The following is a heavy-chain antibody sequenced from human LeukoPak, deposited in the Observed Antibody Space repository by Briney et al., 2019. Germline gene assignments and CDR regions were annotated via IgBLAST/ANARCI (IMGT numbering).Heavy chain of an antibody. CDR3: TRVGYSSSSGLGIYYFDY. CDR2: IYHSGST. V-gene: IGHV4-38-2*02. D-gene: IGHD6-6*01. J-gene: IGHJ4*02. Sequence: SETLSLTCTVSGYSISSGYYWGWIRQPPGKGLEWIGSIYHSGSTYYNPSLKSRVTISVDTSKNQFSLKLSSVTAADTAVYYCTRVGYSSSSGLGIYYFDYWGQGTLVTVSS. CDR1: GYSISSGYY.